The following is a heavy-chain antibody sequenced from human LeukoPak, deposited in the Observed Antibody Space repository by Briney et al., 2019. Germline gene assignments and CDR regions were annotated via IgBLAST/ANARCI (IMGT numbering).Heavy chain of an antibody. Sequence: GASVKVSCKASGGTFSSYAISWVRQAPGQGLEWMGGIIPIFGTANYAQKFQGRVTITADESTSTAYMELSSLRSEDTAVYYCAKVGHFDWLLPYYYYYYMDVWGKGTTVTVSS. CDR2: IIPIFGTA. CDR3: AKVGHFDWLLPYYYYYYMDV. D-gene: IGHD3-9*01. J-gene: IGHJ6*03. CDR1: GGTFSSYA. V-gene: IGHV1-69*13.